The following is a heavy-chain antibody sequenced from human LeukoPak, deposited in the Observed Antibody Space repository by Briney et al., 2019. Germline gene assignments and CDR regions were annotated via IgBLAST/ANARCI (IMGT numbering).Heavy chain of an antibody. Sequence: ASVKVSFKASGGTFSSYTISWVRQAPGQGLEWMGRIIPILGIANYAQKFQGRVTITADKSTSTAYMELSSLRSEDTAVYYCARDYCSSTSCLYYGMDVWGQGTTVTVSS. CDR2: IIPILGIA. V-gene: IGHV1-69*04. D-gene: IGHD2-2*01. J-gene: IGHJ6*02. CDR3: ARDYCSSTSCLYYGMDV. CDR1: GGTFSSYT.